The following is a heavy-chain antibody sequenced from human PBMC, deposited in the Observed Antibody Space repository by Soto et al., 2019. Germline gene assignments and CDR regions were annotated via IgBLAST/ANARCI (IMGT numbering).Heavy chain of an antibody. Sequence: QVQLVESGGGVVQPGRSLRLSCAASGFTFSSYAMHWVRQAPGKGLEWVAVISYDGSNKYYADSVKGRFTISRDNSKNTLDLQMNSLRAEDTAVYYCARDRGLQNYYFDYWGQGTLVTVSS. D-gene: IGHD4-4*01. CDR3: ARDRGLQNYYFDY. CDR2: ISYDGSNK. J-gene: IGHJ4*02. CDR1: GFTFSSYA. V-gene: IGHV3-30-3*01.